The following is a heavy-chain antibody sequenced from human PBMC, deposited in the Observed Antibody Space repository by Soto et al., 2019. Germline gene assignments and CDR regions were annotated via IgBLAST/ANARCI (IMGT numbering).Heavy chain of an antibody. CDR2: IYYSGST. CDR3: ARFSAKSARRGRDGAVVVPAAQYYYYYYMYI. D-gene: IGHD2-2*01. CDR1: GGSISSGGYY. V-gene: IGHV4-31*03. J-gene: IGHJ6*03. Sequence: SETLSLTCTVSGGSISSGGYYWSWIRQHQGKGLEWIGYIYYSGSTYYNPSLKSRVTISVDTSKNQFSLKLSSVTAADTAVYYCARFSAKSARRGRDGAVVVPAAQYYYYYYMYIWGKGTTVTVSS.